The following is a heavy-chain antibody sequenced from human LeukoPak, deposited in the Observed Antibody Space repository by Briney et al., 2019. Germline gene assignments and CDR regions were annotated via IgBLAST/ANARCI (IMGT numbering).Heavy chain of an antibody. CDR2: IYYSGST. CDR3: ARGRFLEWLLPHYFDY. D-gene: IGHD3-3*01. Sequence: SETLSLTCTVSGDSISSYYWSWIRQPPGKGLEWIGYIYYSGSTNYNPSLKSRVTISVDTSKNQFSLKLRSVTAADTGVYYCARGRFLEWLLPHYFDYWGQGTLVTVSS. J-gene: IGHJ4*02. CDR1: GDSISSYY. V-gene: IGHV4-59*01.